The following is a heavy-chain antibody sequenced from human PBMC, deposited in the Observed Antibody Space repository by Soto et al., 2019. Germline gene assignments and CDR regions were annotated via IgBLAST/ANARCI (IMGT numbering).Heavy chain of an antibody. D-gene: IGHD3-16*01. CDR1: GYTFNNYG. V-gene: IGHV1-18*01. Sequence: ASVKVSCKASGYTFNNYGISWARHAPGQGFEWMGWINTYNGNTNYQQKFQDRVTLTADTPTSTAYMQLRSLRSDDTATYYCAQITPFDFKGYYFDYWGPGILVTVSS. CDR3: AQITPFDFKGYYFDY. CDR2: INTYNGNT. J-gene: IGHJ4*02.